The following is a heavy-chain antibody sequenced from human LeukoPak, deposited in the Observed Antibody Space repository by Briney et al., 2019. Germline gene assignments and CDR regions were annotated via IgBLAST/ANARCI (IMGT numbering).Heavy chain of an antibody. J-gene: IGHJ4*02. CDR3: ARVLPYSSGWGVDY. CDR2: IYYTGST. V-gene: IGHV4-59*01. CDR1: GGSIRRYY. Sequence: PSETLSLTCPFSGGSIRRYYRGLIRQPPGEGLEWIGYIYYTGSTNYNPSLKSRVTISVDTSKNQFSLDLISVTAADTAVYYCARVLPYSSGWGVDYWGQGALVTVSS. D-gene: IGHD6-19*01.